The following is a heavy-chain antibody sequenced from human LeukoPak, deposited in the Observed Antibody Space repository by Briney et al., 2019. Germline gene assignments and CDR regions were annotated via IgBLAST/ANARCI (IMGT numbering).Heavy chain of an antibody. Sequence: GGSLRLSCAASGFTFSSYAMHWVRQAPGKGLEWVAVISYDGSNKYYADSVKGRFTISRDNSKNTLYLQMNSLRAEDTAVYYCARDNRYCSSTSCQSYYFDYWGQGTLVTVSS. J-gene: IGHJ4*02. D-gene: IGHD2-2*01. CDR1: GFTFSSYA. CDR3: ARDNRYCSSTSCQSYYFDY. V-gene: IGHV3-30*04. CDR2: ISYDGSNK.